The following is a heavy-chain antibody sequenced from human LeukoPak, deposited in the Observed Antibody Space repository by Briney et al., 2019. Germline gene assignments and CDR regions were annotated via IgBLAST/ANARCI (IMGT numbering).Heavy chain of an antibody. CDR2: INHSGST. V-gene: IGHV4-34*01. D-gene: IGHD3-10*01. CDR3: ARGPERELFSPFDY. Sequence: PSEALSITCAVYGGSFSVYYWSWIRQHPGKGLEWIGEINHSGSTNYNPSLKSRVTISVDTSKNQFSLKLSSVTAADTAVYYCARGPERELFSPFDYWGQGTLVTVSS. CDR1: GGSFSVYY. J-gene: IGHJ4*02.